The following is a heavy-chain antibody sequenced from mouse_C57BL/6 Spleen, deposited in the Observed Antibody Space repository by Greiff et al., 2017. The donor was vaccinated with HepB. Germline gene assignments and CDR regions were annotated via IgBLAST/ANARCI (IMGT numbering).Heavy chain of an antibody. Sequence: EVQLQQSGPELVKPGASVKISCKASGYSFTGYYMNWVKQSPAKSLEWIGEINPSTGGTTYKQKFKAKATLTVDKSSSTAYMQPKSMTSEDSAVYYCARRDSKRYYAIDYWGQGTAVTVSS. D-gene: IGHD2-5*01. V-gene: IGHV1-42*01. CDR2: INPSTGGT. CDR1: GYSFTGYY. J-gene: IGHJ4*01. CDR3: ARRDSKRYYAIDY.